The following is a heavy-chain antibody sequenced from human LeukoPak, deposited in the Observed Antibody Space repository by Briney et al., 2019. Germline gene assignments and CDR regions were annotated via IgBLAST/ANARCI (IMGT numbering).Heavy chain of an antibody. V-gene: IGHV3-11*04. CDR2: ISSSGSTI. Sequence: GGSLRLSCAASGFTFSDYYMSWIRQAPGKGLEWASYISSSGSTIYYADSVKGRFTISRDNAKNSLYLQMNSLRAEDTAVYYCARDYESYYYYYMDVWGKGTTVTVSS. CDR1: GFTFSDYY. CDR3: ARDYESYYYYYMDV. J-gene: IGHJ6*03. D-gene: IGHD3-3*01.